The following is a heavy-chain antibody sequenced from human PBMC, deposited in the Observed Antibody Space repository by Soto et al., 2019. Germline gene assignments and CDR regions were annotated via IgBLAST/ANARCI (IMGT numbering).Heavy chain of an antibody. D-gene: IGHD3-3*01. Sequence: SGPTLVNPTQTLTLTCTFSGFSLSTSGVGVGWIRQPPGKALERLALIYWNDDKRYSPSLKSRLTITKDTSKNQVVLTMTNMDPVDTATYYCAHLPYYDFWSGYYTRNAWFDPWGQGTLVTVSS. V-gene: IGHV2-5*01. CDR1: GFSLSTSGVG. CDR2: IYWNDDK. J-gene: IGHJ5*02. CDR3: AHLPYYDFWSGYYTRNAWFDP.